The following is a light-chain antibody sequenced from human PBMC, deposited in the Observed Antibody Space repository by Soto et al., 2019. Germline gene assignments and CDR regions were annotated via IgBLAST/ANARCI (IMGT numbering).Light chain of an antibody. V-gene: IGKV3-15*01. CDR3: QQYDNWPPIT. J-gene: IGKJ5*01. CDR1: QSVSSN. Sequence: EVVMTQSPATLSVSPGERVTLSCRAGQSVSSNLAWYQQKPGQAPRLLIYSESTRATGVPARFSGSGSGTEFTLTISSLQSEDIAVYYCQQYDNWPPITFGQGTRLEIK. CDR2: SES.